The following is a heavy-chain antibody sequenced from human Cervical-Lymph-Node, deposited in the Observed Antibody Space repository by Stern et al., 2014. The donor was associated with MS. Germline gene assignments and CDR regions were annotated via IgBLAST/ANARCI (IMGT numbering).Heavy chain of an antibody. Sequence: EVQLVESGGDLVQPGGSLRLSCAASGFTFSTYAMSWVRQAPGKGLEWVSSVSDSGGSTYYADSVKGRFTISRDNSKNTLYLQMNSLSAEDTALYYCTKVVIGYYDSGGKFDYWGQGTLVTVSS. CDR3: TKVVIGYYDSGGKFDY. CDR2: VSDSGGST. J-gene: IGHJ4*02. V-gene: IGHV3-23*04. D-gene: IGHD3-22*01. CDR1: GFTFSTYA.